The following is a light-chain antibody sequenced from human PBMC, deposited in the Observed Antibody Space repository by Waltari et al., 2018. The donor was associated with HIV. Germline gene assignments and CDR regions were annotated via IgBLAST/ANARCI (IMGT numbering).Light chain of an antibody. V-gene: IGLV1-40*01. CDR3: QSYDSSLSDSVV. CDR2: TNS. Sequence: QSVLTQPPSVSGAPGQRVTIPRTGSRSNIGAGYDVHWYQQLPGTAPKLLIYTNSNRPSGVPDRFSGSKSGTSASLAITGLQADDEAHYYCQSYDSSLSDSVVFGGGTTLTVL. CDR1: RSNIGAGYD. J-gene: IGLJ2*01.